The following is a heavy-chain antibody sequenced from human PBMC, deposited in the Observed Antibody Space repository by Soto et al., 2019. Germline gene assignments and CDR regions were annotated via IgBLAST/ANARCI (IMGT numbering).Heavy chain of an antibody. CDR2: FYYSGST. CDR3: ARVGRVPVNTIAVRDRGYYGMDV. D-gene: IGHD6-19*01. J-gene: IGHJ6*02. V-gene: IGHV4-31*03. CDR1: GGSISSGGYY. Sequence: PSETLSLTCTVSGGSISSGGYYWSWIRQHPGKGLEWIGYFYYSGSTYYSPSLKSRVTISVDTSKNHFSLKLSSVTAADTAVYYCARVGRVPVNTIAVRDRGYYGMDVWGQGTTVTVSS.